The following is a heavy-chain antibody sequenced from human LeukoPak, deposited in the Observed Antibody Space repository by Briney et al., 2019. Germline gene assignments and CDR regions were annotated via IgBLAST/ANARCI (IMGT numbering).Heavy chain of an antibody. Sequence: SETLSLTCTVSGGSISSYYWSWIRQPPGKGLEWIGYIYYSGSTNYNPSLKSRVTISVDTSKNQFSLKLSPVTAADTAVYYCARDSSRLGGFDYWGQGTLVTVSS. CDR1: GGSISSYY. D-gene: IGHD1-26*01. J-gene: IGHJ4*02. CDR2: IYYSGST. CDR3: ARDSSRLGGFDY. V-gene: IGHV4-59*01.